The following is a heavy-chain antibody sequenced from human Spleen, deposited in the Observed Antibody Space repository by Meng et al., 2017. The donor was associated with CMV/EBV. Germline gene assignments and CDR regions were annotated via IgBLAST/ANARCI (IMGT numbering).Heavy chain of an antibody. CDR3: AKDGGNWNDVWYFDL. CDR1: GFTFSLYG. J-gene: IGHJ2*01. CDR2: IRYDGSNK. D-gene: IGHD1-20*01. Sequence: GGSLRLSCAASGFTFSLYGMHWVRQAPGKGLEWVAFIRYDGSNKYYADSVKGRFTISRDNSKNTLYLQMNSLRAEDTAVYYCAKDGGNWNDVWYFDLWGRGTLVTVSS. V-gene: IGHV3-30*02.